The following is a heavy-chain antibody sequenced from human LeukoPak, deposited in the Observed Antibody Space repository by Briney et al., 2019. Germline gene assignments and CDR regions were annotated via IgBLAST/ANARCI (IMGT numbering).Heavy chain of an antibody. Sequence: SETLSLTCTVSGGSISSYYWSWIRQPPGKGLEWIGYIYYSGSTNYSPSLKSRVTISVDTSKNQFSLKLSSVTAADTAVYYCARVRPHFGVVAWFDPWGQGTLVTVSS. CDR3: ARVRPHFGVVAWFDP. V-gene: IGHV4-59*01. CDR1: GGSISSYY. J-gene: IGHJ5*02. D-gene: IGHD3-3*01. CDR2: IYYSGST.